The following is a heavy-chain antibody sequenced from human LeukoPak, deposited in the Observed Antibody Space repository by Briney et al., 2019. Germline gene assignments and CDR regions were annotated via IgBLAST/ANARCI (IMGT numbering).Heavy chain of an antibody. Sequence: SETLSLTCTVSGGSISSSSYYWGWIRQPPGKGLEWIGSTYYSGSTYYNPSLKSRVTISVDTSKNQFSLKLSSVTAADTAVYYCAKSSGWSFWINEREKRYFQHWGQGTLVTVSS. CDR3: AKSSGWSFWINEREKRYFQH. CDR1: GGSISSSSYY. J-gene: IGHJ1*01. CDR2: TYYSGST. V-gene: IGHV4-39*01. D-gene: IGHD6-19*01.